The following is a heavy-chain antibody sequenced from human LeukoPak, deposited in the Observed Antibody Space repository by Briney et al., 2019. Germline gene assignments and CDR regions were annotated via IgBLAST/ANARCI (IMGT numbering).Heavy chain of an antibody. V-gene: IGHV3-7*01. J-gene: IGHJ6*03. Sequence: GGSLRLSCAASGFTFSSYWMSWVRQAPGKGLEWVANIKQDGSEKYYVDSVKGRFTISRDNAKNSLYLQMNSLRAEDTAVYYCARLVVPANYYYYYYMDVWGKGTTVTVSS. D-gene: IGHD2-2*01. CDR3: ARLVVPANYYYYYYMDV. CDR2: IKQDGSEK. CDR1: GFTFSSYW.